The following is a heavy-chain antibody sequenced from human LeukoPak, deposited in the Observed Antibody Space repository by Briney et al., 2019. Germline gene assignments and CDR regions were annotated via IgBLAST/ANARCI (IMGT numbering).Heavy chain of an antibody. D-gene: IGHD3-10*01. CDR1: GFTFSSDW. V-gene: IGHV3-7*01. CDR3: AKVWAHDGSGNPYWHFDL. Sequence: GGSLRLSCAVSGFTFSSDWMIWVRQAPGKGLEWVANINPDGSEKNYVDSVRGRFTISRDNAKNSLDLQMNSLRVEDTAVYYCAKVWAHDGSGNPYWHFDLWGRGTLVTVSS. J-gene: IGHJ2*01. CDR2: INPDGSEK.